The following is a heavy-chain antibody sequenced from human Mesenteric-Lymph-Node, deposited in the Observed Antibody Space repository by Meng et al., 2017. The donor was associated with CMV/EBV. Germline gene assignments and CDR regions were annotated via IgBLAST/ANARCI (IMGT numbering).Heavy chain of an antibody. Sequence: SAFPFSSYGMHWVRQAPGKGLEWVAIISYDGSDKYYADSVRGRFTISRDNSKNTLFLQMSSLRADDTAVYYCAKWTNCGPDCYRYFENWGQGILVTVSS. J-gene: IGHJ4*02. V-gene: IGHV3-30*18. CDR2: ISYDGSDK. CDR1: AFPFSSYG. D-gene: IGHD2-21*02. CDR3: AKWTNCGPDCYRYFEN.